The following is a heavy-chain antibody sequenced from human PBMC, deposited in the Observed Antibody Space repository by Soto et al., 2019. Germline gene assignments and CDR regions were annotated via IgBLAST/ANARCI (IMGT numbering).Heavy chain of an antibody. CDR3: AKGGPGIVAAFDY. CDR1: GFTFSNYA. V-gene: IGHV3-23*01. D-gene: IGHD6-13*01. CDR2: ISGSGGRT. Sequence: GGSLRLSCAASGFTFSNYAMSWVRQAPGKGLEWVAAISGSGGRTYYADSVKGRFTISRDKSKNTLYLQMNSLRAEDTAVYYCAKGGPGIVAAFDYWGQGTLVTVSS. J-gene: IGHJ4*02.